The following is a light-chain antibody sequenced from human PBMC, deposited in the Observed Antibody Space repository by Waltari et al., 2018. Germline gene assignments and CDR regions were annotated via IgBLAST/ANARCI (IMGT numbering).Light chain of an antibody. CDR3: GAWDDSLNGYV. J-gene: IGLJ1*01. Sequence: QSVLTQPPSASGTPGQRVAISCSGSSSHLETNTVNWYQQLPGTAPKLLIYSDNQRPSGVPDRFSGSKSGTSASLAISGLQSEDEADYYCGAWDDSLNGYVFGTGTKVTVL. CDR1: SSHLETNT. CDR2: SDN. V-gene: IGLV1-44*01.